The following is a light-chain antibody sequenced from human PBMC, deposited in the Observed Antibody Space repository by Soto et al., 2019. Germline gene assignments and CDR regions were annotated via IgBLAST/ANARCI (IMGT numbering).Light chain of an antibody. V-gene: IGKV3-11*01. Sequence: EVVLTQSPATLSLSPGDRATLSCRASQSVTIKLAWYQQRPGQAPRLLIYDASTRATGIPARFSGSGSGTDFTLTISSLEPEDFATYYCQQYETYSRTFGQGTKVETK. CDR2: DAS. J-gene: IGKJ2*02. CDR3: QQYETYSRT. CDR1: QSVTIK.